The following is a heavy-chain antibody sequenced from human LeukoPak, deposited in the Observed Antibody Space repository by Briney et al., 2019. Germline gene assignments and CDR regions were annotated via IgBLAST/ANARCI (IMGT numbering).Heavy chain of an antibody. CDR2: INAGNGDT. D-gene: IGHD6-19*01. Sequence: GASVKVSCKASEYPFSRSVIHWVRQAPGQRLEWMGWINAGNGDTEYSQNFQGRVTITRDTSASTAYMELSSLRSEDTSAYYCATISRGIAVDHDAFDVWGQGTMVTVSS. J-gene: IGHJ3*01. V-gene: IGHV1-3*01. CDR3: ATISRGIAVDHDAFDV. CDR1: EYPFSRSV.